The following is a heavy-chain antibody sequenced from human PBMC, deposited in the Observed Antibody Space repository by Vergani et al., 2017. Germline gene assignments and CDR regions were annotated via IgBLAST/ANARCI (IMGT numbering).Heavy chain of an antibody. D-gene: IGHD3-9*01. CDR1: GYSFINYG. CDR3: ATEVFYDNIRGTYRPPSYYDMGF. Sequence: QSQLVQSGDEVKKPGASVKVSCKTSGYSFINYGISWVRQAPGQGLEWLGWVSPYNGNTNYEQKIQGIVTMTTDTSTRTAYMQLRSLTFDDTTVYYYATEVFYDNIRGTYRPPSYYDMGFWGQGTKVTVSS. CDR2: VSPYNGNT. J-gene: IGHJ6*02. V-gene: IGHV1-18*01.